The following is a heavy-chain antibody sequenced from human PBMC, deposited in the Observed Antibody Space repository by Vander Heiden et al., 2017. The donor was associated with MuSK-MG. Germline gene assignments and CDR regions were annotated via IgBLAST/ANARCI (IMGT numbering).Heavy chain of an antibody. CDR2: VSPSKNT. D-gene: IGHD3-16*02. CDR3: ARGHRRTFGGVFVD. CDR1: YGSFTDHY. V-gene: IGHV4-34*02. J-gene: IGHJ4*02. Sequence: QVQMQQWGAGLLKPSETLLLTCGVGYGSFTDHYCSWIRQPPGKGPEWIGEVSPSKNTNYHPSRKSRVTISINTSRNQCSLNLNSVTAADTGVYYCARGHRRTFGGVFVDWGQGTLVTVSS.